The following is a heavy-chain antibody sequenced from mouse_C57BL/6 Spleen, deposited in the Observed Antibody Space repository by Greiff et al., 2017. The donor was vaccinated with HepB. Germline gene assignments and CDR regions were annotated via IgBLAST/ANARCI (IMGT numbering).Heavy chain of an antibody. CDR3: ARGGLGLYYFDY. CDR1: GYSITSGYY. J-gene: IGHJ2*01. Sequence: VQLKESGPGLVKPSQSLSLTCSVTGYSITSGYYWNWIRQFPGNKLEWMGYISYDGSNNYNPSLKNRISITRDTSKNQFFLKLNSVTTEDTATYYWARGGLGLYYFDYWGQGTTLTVAS. V-gene: IGHV3-6*01. CDR2: ISYDGSN. D-gene: IGHD4-1*01.